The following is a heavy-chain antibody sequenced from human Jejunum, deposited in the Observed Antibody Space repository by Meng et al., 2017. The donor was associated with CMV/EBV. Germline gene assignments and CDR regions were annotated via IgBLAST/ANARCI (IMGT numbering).Heavy chain of an antibody. V-gene: IGHV4-4*02. J-gene: IGHJ4*02. CDR3: ARYGSGYFPALWY. CDR1: GDSISSSNW. CDR2: IYHSGST. Sequence: VQWLESGPGMVKPSGTLSLTCVVFGDSISSSNWWSWVRQPPGKGLEWIGEIYHSGSTNYNPSLKSRVTISVDKSKNQFSLKLSSVTAADTAVYYCARYGSGYFPALWYWGQGTLVTVSS. D-gene: IGHD3-3*01.